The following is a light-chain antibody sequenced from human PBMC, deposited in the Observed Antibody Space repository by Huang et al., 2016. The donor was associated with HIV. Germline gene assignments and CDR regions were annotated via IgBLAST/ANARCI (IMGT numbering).Light chain of an antibody. CDR3: QRYNNAPYT. CDR2: AAS. Sequence: DIQMTQSPSSLSTSVGDTVTITCRASPCIGNFLAWYQQKPGKVPNLLIYAASTLHSGVPSRFAGSGSWTDFTLPIISLQPEDVATYYCQRYNNAPYTFGQGTKLDIK. V-gene: IGKV1-27*01. CDR1: PCIGNF. J-gene: IGKJ2*01.